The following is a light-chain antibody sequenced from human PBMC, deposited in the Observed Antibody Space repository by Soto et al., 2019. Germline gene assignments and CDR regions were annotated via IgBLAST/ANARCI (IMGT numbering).Light chain of an antibody. CDR3: QQRSNLPPGYT. CDR2: DAS. Sequence: EIVLTQSPATLSLSPGERATLSCRASQSVSSYLAWYQQKPGQAPSLLIYDASNRAPGIPARFSGSGSGTDFTLTISSLVPEAFAVYYCQQRSNLPPGYTCCPGTKLEIK. J-gene: IGKJ2*01. CDR1: QSVSSY. V-gene: IGKV3-11*01.